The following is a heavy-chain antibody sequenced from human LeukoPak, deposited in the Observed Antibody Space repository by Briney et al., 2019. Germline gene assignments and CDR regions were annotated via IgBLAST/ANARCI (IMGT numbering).Heavy chain of an antibody. D-gene: IGHD2-15*01. CDR1: GSTFTSYY. V-gene: IGHV1-46*01. J-gene: IGHJ4*02. CDR3: ARDQRRHCSGGSCYSEYDY. CDR2: FNPSGGSI. Sequence: ASGKVSCKASGSTFTSYYIHWVRQAPGQGLEWMGIFNPSGGSINYAQKLQGRVTMTTDTSTSTAYMELRSLRSDDTAVYYCARDQRRHCSGGSCYSEYDYWGQGTLVTVSS.